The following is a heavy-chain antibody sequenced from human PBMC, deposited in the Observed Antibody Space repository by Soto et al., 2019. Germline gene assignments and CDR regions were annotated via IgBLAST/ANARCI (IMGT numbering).Heavy chain of an antibody. J-gene: IGHJ3*02. Sequence: QSQTLSLTCTVSGGSISSGGYYWSWIRQHPGKGLEWIGYIYYSGSTYYNPSLKSRVTISVDTSKNQFSLKLSSVTAADTAVYYCARDQGSSSWYAFDIWGQGTMVTVSS. CDR3: ARDQGSSSWYAFDI. D-gene: IGHD6-13*01. CDR2: IYYSGST. CDR1: GGSISSGGYY. V-gene: IGHV4-31*03.